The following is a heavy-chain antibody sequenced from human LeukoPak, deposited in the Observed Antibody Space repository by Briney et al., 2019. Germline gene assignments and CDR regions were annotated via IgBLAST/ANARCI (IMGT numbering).Heavy chain of an antibody. J-gene: IGHJ4*02. CDR3: AKGIEYCSSTSCYADY. D-gene: IGHD2-2*01. CDR1: GFTFTGFA. V-gene: IGHV3-30*02. Sequence: SGGSLRLSCAASGFTFTGFAMSWVRQAPGKGLEWVAFIRYDGSNKYYADSVKGRFTISRDNSKNTLYLQMNSLRAEDTAVYYCAKGIEYCSSTSCYADYWGQGTLVTVSS. CDR2: IRYDGSNK.